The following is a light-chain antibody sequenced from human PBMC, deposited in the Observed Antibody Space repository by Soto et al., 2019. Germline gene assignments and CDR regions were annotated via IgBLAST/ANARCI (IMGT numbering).Light chain of an antibody. CDR3: QQYYNWPLT. Sequence: EIVLTQSPGTLSLSPGERATLSCRASQSVSSSYLAWYQQKPGQAPRLLIYGTSTRVTGIPARFSGSGSGTEFTLTISSLQSEDFAVYYCQQYYNWPLTFGGGTKVEIK. J-gene: IGKJ4*01. V-gene: IGKV3-15*01. CDR2: GTS. CDR1: QSVSSSY.